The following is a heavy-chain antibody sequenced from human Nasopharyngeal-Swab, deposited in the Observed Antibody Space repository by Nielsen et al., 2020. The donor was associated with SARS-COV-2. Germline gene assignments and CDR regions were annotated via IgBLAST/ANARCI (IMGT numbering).Heavy chain of an antibody. J-gene: IGHJ6*02. CDR2: IYYSGST. D-gene: IGHD3-9*01. CDR1: GGSISSYY. Sequence: GSLRLSCTVSGGSISSYYWSWIRQPPGKGLEWIGYIYYSGSTNYNPSLKSRVTISVDTSKTQFSLKLSSVTAADTAVYYCARDPALYDILTGFLYYYGMDVWGQGTTVTVSS. V-gene: IGHV4-59*01. CDR3: ARDPALYDILTGFLYYYGMDV.